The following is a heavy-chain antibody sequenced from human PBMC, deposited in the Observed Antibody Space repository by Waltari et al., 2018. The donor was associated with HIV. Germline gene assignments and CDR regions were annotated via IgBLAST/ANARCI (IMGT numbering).Heavy chain of an antibody. J-gene: IGHJ3*02. CDR2: VDHRGGT. CDR1: GGSVSSSIYY. CDR3: ARGTYGDALDM. V-gene: IGHV4-39*02. D-gene: IGHD4-17*01. Sequence: QLHLQESGPGLVKPSETLSLTCNVSGGSVSSSIYYWGWIRQPPGKGLEWIGYVDHRGGTKYNPSLQSRVAIFVDTSKNHFSLKLNSVTAADTAVFFCARGTYGDALDMWGLGTMVIVSS.